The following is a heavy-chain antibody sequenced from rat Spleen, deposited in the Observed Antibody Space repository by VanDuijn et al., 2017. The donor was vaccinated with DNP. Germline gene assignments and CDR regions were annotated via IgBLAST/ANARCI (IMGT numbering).Heavy chain of an antibody. V-gene: IGHV5-7*01. Sequence: EVQLVESGGDLVQPGRSLKLFCAASGFTFSDYYMAWIRQAPTKGLEWVATISDDGSSIYYRDSVKGRFTISRDNAKSTLYLQMDSLRSEDTATYYCARPYYGYNYFDYWGQGVMVTVSS. J-gene: IGHJ2*01. CDR2: ISDDGSSI. CDR3: ARPYYGYNYFDY. D-gene: IGHD1-9*01. CDR1: GFTFSDYY.